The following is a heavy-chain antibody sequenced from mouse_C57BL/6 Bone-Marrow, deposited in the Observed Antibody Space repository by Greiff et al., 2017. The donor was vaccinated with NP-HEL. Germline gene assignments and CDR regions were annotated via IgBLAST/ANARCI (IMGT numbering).Heavy chain of an antibody. CDR2: INPSSGYT. V-gene: IGHV1-4*01. CDR1: GYTFTSYT. Sequence: QVHVKQSGAELARPGASVKMSCKASGYTFTSYTMHWVKQRPGQGLEWIGYINPSSGYTKYNQKFKDKATLTADKSSSTAYMQLSSLTSEDTAVYYCARLNYYDMDYWGQGTSVTVSS. J-gene: IGHJ4*01. CDR3: ARLNYYDMDY.